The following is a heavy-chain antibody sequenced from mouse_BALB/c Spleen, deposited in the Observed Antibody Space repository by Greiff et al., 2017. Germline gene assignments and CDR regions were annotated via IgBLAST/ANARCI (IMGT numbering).Heavy chain of an antibody. D-gene: IGHD1-1*02. CDR1: GFTFSSYG. CDR2: ISSGGSYT. V-gene: IGHV5-6*01. CDR3: ASYGPYYYAMDY. J-gene: IGHJ4*01. Sequence: EVKVVESGGDLVKPGGSLKLSCAASGFTFSSYGMSWVRQTPDKRLEWVATISSGGSYTYYPDSVKGRFTISRDNAKNTLYLQMSSLKSEDTAMYYCASYGPYYYAMDYWGQGTSVTVSS.